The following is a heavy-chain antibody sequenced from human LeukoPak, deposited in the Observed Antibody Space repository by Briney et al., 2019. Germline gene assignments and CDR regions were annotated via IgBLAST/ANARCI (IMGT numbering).Heavy chain of an antibody. Sequence: PGGSLRLSCAASGFTFNTYAMSSVRQAPGKGLEWVAVITGSSDTTYYADSVRGRFTISRDSSKNTLYLQMNSLRADDTAVYYCAKANWGGDYYFYYGLDVWGQGTTVTVSS. D-gene: IGHD7-27*01. CDR3: AKANWGGDYYFYYGLDV. CDR2: ITGSSDTT. J-gene: IGHJ6*02. V-gene: IGHV3-23*01. CDR1: GFTFNTYA.